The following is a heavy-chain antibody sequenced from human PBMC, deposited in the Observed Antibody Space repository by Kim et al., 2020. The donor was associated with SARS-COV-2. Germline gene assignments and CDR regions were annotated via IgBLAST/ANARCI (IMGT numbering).Heavy chain of an antibody. CDR1: GYTFTSYD. J-gene: IGHJ6*04. V-gene: IGHV1-8*01. D-gene: IGHD3-3*01. Sequence: ASVKVSCKASGYTFTSYDINWVRQATGQGLEWMGWMNPNSGNTGYAQKFQGRVTMTRNTSISTAYMELSSLRSEDTAVYYCARVLSGKAIFGVVIMDVWGKGTTVTVSS. CDR3: ARVLSGKAIFGVVIMDV. CDR2: MNPNSGNT.